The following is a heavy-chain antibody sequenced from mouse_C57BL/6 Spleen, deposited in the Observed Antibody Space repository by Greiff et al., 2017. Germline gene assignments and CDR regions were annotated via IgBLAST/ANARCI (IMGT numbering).Heavy chain of an antibody. CDR2: IRNKANGYTT. CDR3: ARYALLLDYIDY. Sequence: VKLMESGGGLVQPGGSLSLSCAASGFTFTDYYMSWVRQPPGKALEWLGFIRNKANGYTTEYSASVKGRFTISRDNSQSILYLQMNALRAEDRATYYCARYALLLDYIDYWGQGTTLTVSS. CDR1: GFTFTDYY. D-gene: IGHD1-1*01. J-gene: IGHJ2*01. V-gene: IGHV7-3*01.